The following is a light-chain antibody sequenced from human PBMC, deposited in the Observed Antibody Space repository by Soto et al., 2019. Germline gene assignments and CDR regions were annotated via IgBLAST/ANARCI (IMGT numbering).Light chain of an antibody. V-gene: IGLV1-40*01. CDR1: SSNIGAGYH. J-gene: IGLJ2*01. CDR3: QSYDTTLSAWI. CDR2: NNF. Sequence: QSVLTQPPSVSGAPGQSVTISCTGSSSNIGAGYHVHWYQHLPGTAPKLLIYNNFNRPFGAPSRISGSKSGTSASLAITGLQANDEADYYCQSYDTTLSAWIFGGGTQLTVL.